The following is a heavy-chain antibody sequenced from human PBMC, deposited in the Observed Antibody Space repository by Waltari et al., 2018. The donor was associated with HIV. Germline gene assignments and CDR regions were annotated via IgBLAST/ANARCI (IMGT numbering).Heavy chain of an antibody. V-gene: IGHV3-23*01. D-gene: IGHD3-22*01. CDR3: AKDRRPTYYYDSSGYGLDY. J-gene: IGHJ4*02. Sequence: EVQLLESGGGLVQPGGSLRLSCAASGFTFSSYALSWVRQAPGKGVDWVSANSCSGVSTYYADSVKGRFTISRDNSKNTLYLQMNSLRAEDTAVYYCAKDRRPTYYYDSSGYGLDYWGQGTLVTVSS. CDR2: NSCSGVST. CDR1: GFTFSSYA.